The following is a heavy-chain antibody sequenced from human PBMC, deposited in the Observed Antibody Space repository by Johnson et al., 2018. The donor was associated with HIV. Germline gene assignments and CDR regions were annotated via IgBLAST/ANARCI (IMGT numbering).Heavy chain of an antibody. CDR1: GFTFDDYA. CDR2: ISWNSGSI. D-gene: IGHD6-6*01. Sequence: VQLVESGGGLVQPGRSLRLSCAASGFTFDDYAMHWVRQAPGKGLEWVSGISWNSGSIGYADSVKGRFTIHRDNAKNSLYLQMNSLRAEDTALYYCAKDSAWDSSSSDAFDICGQGTMVTVSS. V-gene: IGHV3-9*01. J-gene: IGHJ3*02. CDR3: AKDSAWDSSSSDAFDI.